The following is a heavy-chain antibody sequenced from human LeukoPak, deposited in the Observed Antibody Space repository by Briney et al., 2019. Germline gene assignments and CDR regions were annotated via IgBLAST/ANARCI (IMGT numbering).Heavy chain of an antibody. J-gene: IGHJ6*03. CDR2: ISAYNGNT. D-gene: IGHD1-26*01. CDR1: GYTFTSYG. CDR3: AREMRYSGSYYYYYMNV. V-gene: IGHV1-18*01. Sequence: ASVKVSCKASGYTFTSYGISWVRQAPGQGLEWMGWISAYNGNTNYAQKLQGRVTMTTDTSTSTAYMELRSLRSDDTAVYYCAREMRYSGSYYYYYMNVWGKGTTVTVSS.